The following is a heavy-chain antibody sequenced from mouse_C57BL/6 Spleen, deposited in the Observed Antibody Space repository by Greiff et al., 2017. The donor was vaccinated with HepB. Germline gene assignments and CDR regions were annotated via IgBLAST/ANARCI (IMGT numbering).Heavy chain of an antibody. D-gene: IGHD1-1*01. J-gene: IGHJ4*01. CDR3: AREPYYYGSSYGAMDY. CDR2: INYDGSST. CDR1: GFTFSDYY. V-gene: IGHV5-16*01. Sequence: DVHLVESEGGLVQPGSSMKLSCTASGFTFSDYYMAWVRQVPEKGLEWVANINYDGSSTYYLDSLKSRFIISRDTAKNILYLQMSSLKSEDTATYYCAREPYYYGSSYGAMDYWGQGTSVTVSS.